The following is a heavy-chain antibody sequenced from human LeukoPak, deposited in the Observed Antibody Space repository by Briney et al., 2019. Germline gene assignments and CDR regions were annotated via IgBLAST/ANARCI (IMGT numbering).Heavy chain of an antibody. D-gene: IGHD3-16*02. Sequence: SVKVSCKASGGTFSSYAISWVRQAPGQGLEWVGGIIPIFGTANYAQKFQGRVTITTDESTSRAYMELSSLRSEDTAVYYCARSVWGSYRRYYYYYMDVWGKGTTVTVSS. CDR2: IIPIFGTA. V-gene: IGHV1-69*05. J-gene: IGHJ6*03. CDR3: ARSVWGSYRRYYYYYMDV. CDR1: GGTFSSYA.